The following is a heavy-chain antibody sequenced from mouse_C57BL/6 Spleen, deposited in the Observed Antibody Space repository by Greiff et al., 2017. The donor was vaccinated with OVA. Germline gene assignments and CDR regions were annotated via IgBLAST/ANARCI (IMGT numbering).Heavy chain of an antibody. J-gene: IGHJ4*01. CDR3: ARHGGRRVRATDD. Sequence: QVQLQQSGAELVKPGASVKLSCKASGYTFTEYIIHWVKQRPGQGLEWIGWFYPGSGSIKYNEKFKDKATLTAATSSSTVYMERSRLTTEESAVYCSARHGGRRVRATDDWGQGTSVTGSA. CDR1: GYTFTEYI. D-gene: IGHD5-1*01. V-gene: IGHV1-62-2*01. CDR2: FYPGSGSI.